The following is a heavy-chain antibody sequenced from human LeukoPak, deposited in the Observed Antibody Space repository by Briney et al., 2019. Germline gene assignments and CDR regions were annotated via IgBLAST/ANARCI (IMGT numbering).Heavy chain of an antibody. CDR3: ARVVVAALDY. CDR2: IYSGGST. V-gene: IGHV3-53*01. J-gene: IGHJ4*02. D-gene: IGHD2-15*01. Sequence: GSLRLSCAASRFTVSSNYMSWVRQAPGKGLEWVSVIYSGGSTYYADSVKGRFTISRDNSKNTLYLQMNSLRAEDTAVYYCARVVVAALDYWGQGTLVTVSS. CDR1: RFTVSSNY.